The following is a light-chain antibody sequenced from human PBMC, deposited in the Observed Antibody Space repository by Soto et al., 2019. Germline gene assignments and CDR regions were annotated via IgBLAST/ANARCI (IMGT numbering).Light chain of an antibody. CDR3: QQYSMWLWT. CDR2: DTS. V-gene: IGKV3-15*01. J-gene: IGKJ1*01. Sequence: EIVMTQSPATLSVSPGARATLSCRASQSLSGKLAWFQQRPGQAPRLLIYDTSTMATGIPARFSVSGSGTEFTLTISSLQSDDFSVYCCQQYSMWLWTFGQGTKFEIK. CDR1: QSLSGK.